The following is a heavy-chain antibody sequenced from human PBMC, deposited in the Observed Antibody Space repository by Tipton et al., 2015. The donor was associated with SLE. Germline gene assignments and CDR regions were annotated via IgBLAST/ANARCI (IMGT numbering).Heavy chain of an antibody. D-gene: IGHD3-3*01. V-gene: IGHV4-61*02. CDR1: GGSSSSGSYY. CDR3: ARALNFWSGYYLDY. CDR2: IYDSGST. J-gene: IGHJ4*02. Sequence: TLSLTCTVSGGSSSSGSYYWSWIRQPAGKGLEWIGRIYDSGSTNYNPSLKSRVTISVDTSKNQFSLKLSSVTAADMAVYYCARALNFWSGYYLDYWGQGTLVTVSS.